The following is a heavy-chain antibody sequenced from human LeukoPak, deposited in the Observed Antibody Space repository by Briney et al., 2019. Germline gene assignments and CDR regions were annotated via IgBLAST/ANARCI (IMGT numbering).Heavy chain of an antibody. CDR3: ARAPGYCSSTSCYMAGSWFDY. D-gene: IGHD2-2*02. CDR1: GFTFSSYA. CDR2: IKQDGSER. V-gene: IGHV3-7*01. Sequence: PGGSLRLSCAASGFTFSSYAMSWVRQAPGKGLEWVANIKQDGSERYYVDSVKGRFTISRDNSKNTLYLQMNSLRAEDTAVYYCARAPGYCSSTSCYMAGSWFDYWGQGTLVTVSS. J-gene: IGHJ4*02.